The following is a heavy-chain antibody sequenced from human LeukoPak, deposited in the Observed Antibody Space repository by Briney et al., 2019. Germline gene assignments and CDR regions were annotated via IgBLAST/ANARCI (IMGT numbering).Heavy chain of an antibody. CDR1: GYTSTSYD. D-gene: IGHD6-6*01. Sequence: ASVKVSCKASGYTSTSYDINWVRQATGRVLEWMGWMNPNSGNTGYAQKFQGRVTMTRNTSISTAYMELSSLRSEDTAVYYCARGVGSSSSHWFDPWGQGTLVTLSS. CDR2: MNPNSGNT. J-gene: IGHJ5*02. V-gene: IGHV1-8*01. CDR3: ARGVGSSSSHWFDP.